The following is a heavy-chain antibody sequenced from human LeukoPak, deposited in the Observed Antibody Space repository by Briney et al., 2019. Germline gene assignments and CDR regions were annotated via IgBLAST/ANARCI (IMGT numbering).Heavy chain of an antibody. D-gene: IGHD2-2*01. J-gene: IGHJ6*02. V-gene: IGHV1-69*13. CDR1: GGTFSSYA. CDR3: ARARGPRVVPAATIYYYYYGMDV. CDR2: IIPIFGTA. Sequence: GASVKVSCKASGGTFSSYAISWVRQAPGQGLEWMGGIIPIFGTANYAQKFQGRVTITADESTSTAYMELSSLRSEDTAVYYCARARGPRVVPAATIYYYYYGMDVWGQGTTVTVSS.